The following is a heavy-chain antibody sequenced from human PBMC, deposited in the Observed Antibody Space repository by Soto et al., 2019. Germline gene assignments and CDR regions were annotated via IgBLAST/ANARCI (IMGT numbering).Heavy chain of an antibody. V-gene: IGHV4-59*12. D-gene: IGHD3-10*01. CDR1: GGSISSYC. CDR3: ARGRFTMVRGVIITSVWFDP. J-gene: IGHJ5*02. Sequence: SETLSLTCTVSGGSISSYCWSWIRQPPEKGLEWIGYIYYSGSTNYNPSLKSRVTISVDTSKNQFSLKLSSVTAADTAVYYCARGRFTMVRGVIITSVWFDPWGQGTLVTVSS. CDR2: IYYSGST.